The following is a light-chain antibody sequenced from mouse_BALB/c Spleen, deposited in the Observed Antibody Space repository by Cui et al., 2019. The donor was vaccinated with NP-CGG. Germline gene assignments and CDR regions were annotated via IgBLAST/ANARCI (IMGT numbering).Light chain of an antibody. CDR2: GTN. Sequence: VVTQASALTTSPGETVTLTCRSSTGAVTTSNYANWVQEKPDHLFTGLIGGTNNRAPGVPARFSGSLIGDKAALTITGAQTEDEAIYFCILWYNNHWVFGGGTKLTVL. J-gene: IGLJ1*01. CDR3: ILWYNNHWV. V-gene: IGLV1*01. CDR1: TGAVTTSNY.